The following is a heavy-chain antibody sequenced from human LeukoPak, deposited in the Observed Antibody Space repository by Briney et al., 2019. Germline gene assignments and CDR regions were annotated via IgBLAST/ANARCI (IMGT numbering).Heavy chain of an antibody. CDR3: ARVATYCSGGSCPYYFDY. V-gene: IGHV3-48*03. CDR1: GFTFSSYE. Sequence: GGSLRLSCAASGFTFSSYEMNWVRQAPGKGLEWVSYISSMCSIIYYADSVMGPFTISRDNGKNSLYVKIKSLRAEDTAVYYCARVATYCSGGSCPYYFDYWGQGTLVTVSS. CDR2: ISSMCSII. D-gene: IGHD2-15*01. J-gene: IGHJ4*02.